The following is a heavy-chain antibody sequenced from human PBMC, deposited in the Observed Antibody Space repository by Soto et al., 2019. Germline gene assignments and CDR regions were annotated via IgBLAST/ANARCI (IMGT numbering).Heavy chain of an antibody. V-gene: IGHV3-74*01. CDR3: AKRGVGTVGLSY. CDR1: GLTFISFW. Sequence: EVQLVESGGGLVQPGGSLRLSCAVSGLTFISFWRHWVRQAPGEGLVWVSRINTDGSSTSYADSVKGRFTISRDNTKNKLNLQMNSLTVEYTARYYGAKRGVGTVGLSYWGQGTLVTVSS. D-gene: IGHD3-10*01. CDR2: INTDGSST. J-gene: IGHJ4*02.